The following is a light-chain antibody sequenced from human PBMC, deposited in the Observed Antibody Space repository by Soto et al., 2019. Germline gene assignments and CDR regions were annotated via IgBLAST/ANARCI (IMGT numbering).Light chain of an antibody. CDR2: AAS. V-gene: IGKV1-8*01. Sequence: AIRMTQSPSSLSASTGYRVTVTCRASQDIKNHLAWYQQKPGKAPNLLIYAASTLQSGVPSRFSGSASGTDFTLTISRLQSEDFATYYCQQYYTYQYTFGQGTKLQIK. J-gene: IGKJ2*01. CDR3: QQYYTYQYT. CDR1: QDIKNH.